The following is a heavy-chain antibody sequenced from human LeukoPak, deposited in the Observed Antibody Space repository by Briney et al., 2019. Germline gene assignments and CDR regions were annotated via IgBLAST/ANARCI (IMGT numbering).Heavy chain of an antibody. Sequence: GGSLRLSCAASGFTFSSYAMSWVRQAPGKGLEWVSTISGSGGSTYYADSVKGRFTISRDTSKNTLYLQMNSLRAEDTALYYCAELGITMIGGVWGKGTTVTISS. J-gene: IGHJ6*04. CDR2: ISGSGGST. CDR3: AELGITMIGGV. D-gene: IGHD3-10*02. CDR1: GFTFSSYA. V-gene: IGHV3-23*01.